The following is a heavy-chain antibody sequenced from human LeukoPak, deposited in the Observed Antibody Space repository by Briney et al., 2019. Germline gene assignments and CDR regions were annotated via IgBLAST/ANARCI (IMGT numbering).Heavy chain of an antibody. CDR2: IFYSGST. Sequence: SGTLSLTCTVSGGSISSYHWSWIRQPPGKGLEWIGYIFYSGSTDYNPSLKSRVTISVDTSKNQFSLKLISMTAADTAVYYCARKFISNWSFDYWGQGTLVTVSS. J-gene: IGHJ4*02. V-gene: IGHV4-59*08. D-gene: IGHD6-13*01. CDR1: GGSISSYH. CDR3: ARKFISNWSFDY.